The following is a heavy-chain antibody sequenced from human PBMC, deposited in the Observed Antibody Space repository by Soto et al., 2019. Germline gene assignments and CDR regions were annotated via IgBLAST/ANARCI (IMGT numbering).Heavy chain of an antibody. CDR1: GFTFTNYW. V-gene: IGHV3-74*01. J-gene: IGHJ4*02. CDR3: GSVFEY. CDR2: IDNDGSGT. Sequence: EVQLVESGGGLVRPGGSLRLSCAVSGFTFTNYWMHWVRQAPGKGLVWVSRIDNDGSGTSYADSVKGRFTISRDNAKNTLYLQMDSLRAEDTGVYFCGSVFEYWGQGTPVTFSS.